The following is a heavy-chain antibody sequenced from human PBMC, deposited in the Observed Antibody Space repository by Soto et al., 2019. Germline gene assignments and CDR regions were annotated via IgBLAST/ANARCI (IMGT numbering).Heavy chain of an antibody. J-gene: IGHJ3*02. CDR1: GYSFTSYW. CDR2: IYPGDSDT. D-gene: IGHD6-19*01. Sequence: GESLKISCKGSGYSFTSYWIGWVRQMPGKGLEWMGIIYPGDSDTRYSPSFQGQVTISADKSISTAYLQWSSLKASDTAMYYCARHLNGIAVASDAFDIRGQGTMVTVSS. V-gene: IGHV5-51*01. CDR3: ARHLNGIAVASDAFDI.